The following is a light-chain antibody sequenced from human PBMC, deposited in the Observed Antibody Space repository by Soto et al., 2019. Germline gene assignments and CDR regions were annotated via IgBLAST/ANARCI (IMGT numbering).Light chain of an antibody. J-gene: IGLJ3*02. V-gene: IGLV1-40*01. CDR1: SSNIGAGYD. CDR2: GNS. CDR3: NSYTSSDTLA. Sequence: QSVLTQPPSVSGAPGQRVTISCTGSSSNIGAGYDVHWYQQLPGTAPKLLIYGNSNRPSGVPDRFSGSKSGTSASLAITGLQAEDEADYYCNSYTSSDTLAFGGGTKVTVL.